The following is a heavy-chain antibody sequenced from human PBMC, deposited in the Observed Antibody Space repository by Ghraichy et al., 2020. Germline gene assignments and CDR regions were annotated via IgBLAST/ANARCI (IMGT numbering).Heavy chain of an antibody. CDR2: IYHSGST. V-gene: IGHV4-30-2*01. CDR3: AREGYDSSGYSEYFQH. D-gene: IGHD3-22*01. Sequence: SQTLSLTCAVSGGSISSGGYSWSWIRQPPGKGLEWIGYIYHSGSTYYNPSLKSRVTISVDRSKNQFSLKLSSVTAADTAVYYCAREGYDSSGYSEYFQHWGQGTLVTVSS. CDR1: GGSISSGGYS. J-gene: IGHJ1*01.